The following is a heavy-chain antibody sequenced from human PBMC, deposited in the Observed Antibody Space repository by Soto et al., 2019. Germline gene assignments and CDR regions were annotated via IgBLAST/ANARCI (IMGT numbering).Heavy chain of an antibody. V-gene: IGHV1-18*01. J-gene: IGHJ4*02. Sequence: QVQLVQSGAEVKKPGASVKVSCKASGYTFTNHGLSWVRQAPGQGLGWMGWISGHNGNTKYAQRLQGRVTMTADTSTSTAYMELRSLKSDDTAVYYCARDLYPLAYYFDYWGQGTLVTVSS. CDR2: ISGHNGNT. CDR1: GYTFTNHG. CDR3: ARDLYPLAYYFDY.